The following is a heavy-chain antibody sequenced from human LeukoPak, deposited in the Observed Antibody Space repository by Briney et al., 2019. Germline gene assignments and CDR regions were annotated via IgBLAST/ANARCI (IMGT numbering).Heavy chain of an antibody. CDR1: GFTFSSYN. V-gene: IGHV3-21*01. Sequence: PGGSLRLSCAASGFTFSSYNMNWVRQAPGKGLEWVSSITSGSSYIYYADSVKGRFTISRDNAKNSLYLQMNSLRAEDTAVYYCARDPIVGATYWGQGTLVTVSS. CDR3: ARDPIVGATY. D-gene: IGHD1-26*01. CDR2: ITSGSSYI. J-gene: IGHJ4*02.